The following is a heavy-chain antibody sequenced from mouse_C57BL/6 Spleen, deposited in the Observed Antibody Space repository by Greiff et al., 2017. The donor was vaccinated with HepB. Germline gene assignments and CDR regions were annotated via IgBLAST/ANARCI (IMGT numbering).Heavy chain of an antibody. CDR3: ARHDYEGFAY. CDR2: IYPGSGNT. V-gene: IGHV1-76*01. Sequence: QVQLKQSGAELVRPGASVKLSCKASGYTFTDYYINWVKQRPGQGLEWIARIYPGSGNTYYNEKFKGKATLTAEKSSSTAYMQLSSLTSEDSAVYFCARHDYEGFAYWGQGTLVTVSA. CDR1: GYTFTDYY. D-gene: IGHD2-4*01. J-gene: IGHJ3*01.